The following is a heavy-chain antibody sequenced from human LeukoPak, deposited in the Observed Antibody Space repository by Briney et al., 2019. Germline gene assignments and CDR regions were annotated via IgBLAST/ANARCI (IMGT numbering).Heavy chain of an antibody. CDR2: IIPIFGTA. CDR1: GGTFSSYA. Sequence: SVKVSCKASGGTFSSYAISWVRQVPGQGLEWMGGIIPIFGTANYAQKFQGRVTITADESTSTAYMELSSLRSEDTAVYYCASSRVAAAGTGDYFDYWGQGTLVTVSS. J-gene: IGHJ4*02. V-gene: IGHV1-69*13. D-gene: IGHD6-13*01. CDR3: ASSRVAAAGTGDYFDY.